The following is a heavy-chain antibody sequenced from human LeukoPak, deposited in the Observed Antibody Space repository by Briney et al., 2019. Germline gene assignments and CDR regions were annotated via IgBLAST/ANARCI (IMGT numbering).Heavy chain of an antibody. D-gene: IGHD5-18*01. CDR3: ARDGYSYGPWYYYYMDV. V-gene: IGHV3-21*01. CDR1: GFTFSSYS. Sequence: PGGSLRLSCAASGFTFSSYSMNWVHQAPGKGLEWVSSISSSSYIYYADSVKGRFTISGDNAKNSLYLQMNSLRAEDTAVYYCARDGYSYGPWYYYYMDVWGKGTTVTVSS. J-gene: IGHJ6*03. CDR2: ISSSSYI.